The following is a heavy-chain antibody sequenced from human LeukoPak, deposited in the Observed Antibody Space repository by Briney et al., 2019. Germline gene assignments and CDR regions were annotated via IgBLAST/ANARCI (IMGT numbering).Heavy chain of an antibody. Sequence: PSETLSLTCTVSGGSIRSNNHYWGWIRQPPGKGLEWIGNIYFNGNIAYNPSLQSRVTISVDTSKNQFSLRLNSVTSADTAMYYCARIELIVALPTSFDPWGQGTLVTVSS. V-gene: IGHV4-39*07. CDR2: IYFNGNI. CDR1: GGSIRSNNHY. J-gene: IGHJ5*02. D-gene: IGHD5-12*01. CDR3: ARIELIVALPTSFDP.